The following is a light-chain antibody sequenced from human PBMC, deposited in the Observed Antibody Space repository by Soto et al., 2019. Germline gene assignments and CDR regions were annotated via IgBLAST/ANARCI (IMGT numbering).Light chain of an antibody. CDR3: QQYGSSPQT. CDR1: QSVSSSY. V-gene: IGKV3-20*01. J-gene: IGKJ1*01. Sequence: EIVLTQSPGTLSLSPGERSTLSCRASQSVSSSYLAWYQQKPGQAPRLLIYGASSRATGITDRFSGSGSGTDFTLTISRLEPEDFAVYYCQQYGSSPQTFGPGTKVDIK. CDR2: GAS.